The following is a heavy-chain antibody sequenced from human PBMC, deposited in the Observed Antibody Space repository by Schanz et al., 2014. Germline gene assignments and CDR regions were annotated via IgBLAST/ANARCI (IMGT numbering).Heavy chain of an antibody. J-gene: IGHJ4*02. CDR3: ARDQSPYTNSSDVRYFDY. D-gene: IGHD6-6*01. Sequence: QVQLVQSGAEVRKPGASVKVSCKASGYTFISYGISWVRQARGQGLEWVGRFIPILDVGNYAQQFQGRVTFTADKSTSTAYMDLRSLRSDDTAVYYCARDQSPYTNSSDVRYFDYWGQGSLVTVSS. V-gene: IGHV1-69*04. CDR1: GYTFISYG. CDR2: FIPILDVG.